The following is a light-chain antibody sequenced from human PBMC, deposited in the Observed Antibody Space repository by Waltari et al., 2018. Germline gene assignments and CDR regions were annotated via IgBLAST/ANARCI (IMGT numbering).Light chain of an antibody. CDR2: DVN. J-gene: IGLJ1*01. CDR1: SSDIGAYNF. V-gene: IGLV2-14*03. Sequence: QSALTQPASVSGSPGQSITISCTGTSSDIGAYNFYSWYKKHPGKAPKVMIYDVNNRPSGVSSRFYGSKSGNTASLTISGLQAEDEADYYCISYTTGSTRYVFGSGTKVTVL. CDR3: ISYTTGSTRYV.